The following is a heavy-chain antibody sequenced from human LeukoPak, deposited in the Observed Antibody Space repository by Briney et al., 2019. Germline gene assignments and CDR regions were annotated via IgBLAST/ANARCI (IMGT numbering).Heavy chain of an antibody. D-gene: IGHD3-16*01. CDR2: VSGSGDTT. CDR1: GFTFSSYE. J-gene: IGHJ4*02. V-gene: IGHV3-23*01. CDR3: ATTLWGLTLLSSDY. Sequence: WGSLRLSCAASGFTFSSYEMNWVRQVPGKGLEWASVVSGSGDTTHYADSVRGRFTAFRDNSKNTLFLLLDSLRAEDTAIYYCATTLWGLTLLSSDYWGQGTLVTVSS.